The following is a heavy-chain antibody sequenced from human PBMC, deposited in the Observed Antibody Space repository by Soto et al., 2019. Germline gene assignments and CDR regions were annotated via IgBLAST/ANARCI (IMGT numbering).Heavy chain of an antibody. V-gene: IGHV4-4*07. CDR3: AREFSYHFDP. Sequence: QVQLQESGPGLVKPSETLSLTCTVSGDSISGYHWSWNRQPAGKGLEWIGRIYSSGTTNYKASLKSRVIMSVDTSKNQLSLKMNSMTAADTAVYYCAREFSYHFDPWGQGILVTVSS. J-gene: IGHJ5*02. CDR1: GDSISGYH. CDR2: IYSSGTT. D-gene: IGHD2-2*01.